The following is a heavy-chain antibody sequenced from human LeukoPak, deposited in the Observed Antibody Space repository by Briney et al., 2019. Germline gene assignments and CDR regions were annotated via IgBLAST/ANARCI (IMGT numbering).Heavy chain of an antibody. D-gene: IGHD1-14*01. J-gene: IGHJ5*02. CDR3: AKETPNTGWFDP. CDR1: GHTFTTYY. CDR2: LNPSGDGT. Sequence: ASVKVSCKASGHTFTTYYVHLVRQAPGQGLEWMEVLNPSGDGTNYPQRFQGRVTLTRDTSTSTVYMELTSLRSEDTAMYYCAKETPNTGWFDPWGQGTLVTVSS. V-gene: IGHV1-46*01.